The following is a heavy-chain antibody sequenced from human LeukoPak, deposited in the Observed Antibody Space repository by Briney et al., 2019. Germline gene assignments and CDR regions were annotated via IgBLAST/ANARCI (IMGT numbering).Heavy chain of an antibody. D-gene: IGHD6-13*01. CDR1: GGSISSYY. CDR3: ARVTGYMTEDYFDY. CDR2: IYYSGST. V-gene: IGHV4-59*01. J-gene: IGHJ4*02. Sequence: SETLSLTRTVSGGSISSYYWSWIRQPPGKGLEWIGYIYYSGSTNYNPSLKSRVTISVDTSKNQFSLRLSSVTAADTAVYYCARVTGYMTEDYFDYWGQGTLITVSS.